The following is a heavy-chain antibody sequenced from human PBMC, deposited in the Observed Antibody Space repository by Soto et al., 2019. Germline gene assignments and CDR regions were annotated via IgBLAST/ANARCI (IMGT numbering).Heavy chain of an antibody. CDR1: GFTFSSYA. Sequence: LRPSCSVSGFTFSSYAMHWVRQAPGKGLEYVASISSEGATTYYADSVKGRFIISRDNSKNTLYLQMSSLRAEDTAVYYCVKDRYVDYWGQGILVTVSS. CDR3: VKDRYVDY. J-gene: IGHJ4*02. V-gene: IGHV3-64D*06. CDR2: ISSEGATT.